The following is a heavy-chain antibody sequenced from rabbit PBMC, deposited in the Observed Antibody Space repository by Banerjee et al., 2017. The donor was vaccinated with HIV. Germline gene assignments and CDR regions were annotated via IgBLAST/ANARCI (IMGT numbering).Heavy chain of an antibody. D-gene: IGHD2-1*01. CDR1: GFSFSSSDW. V-gene: IGHV1S45*01. J-gene: IGHJ4*01. Sequence: QEQLVESGGGLVQPEGSLTLTCTASGFSFSSSDWICWVRQAPGKGLEWIACIYAGSSGSTYYASWAKGRFTISSHNAQNTLYLQLNSLTAADTATYFCVRSSIATMTMVITAGSSGYYHDTFNLWGQGTLVTVS. CDR2: IYAGSSGST. CDR3: VRSSIATMTMVITAGSSGYYHDTFNL.